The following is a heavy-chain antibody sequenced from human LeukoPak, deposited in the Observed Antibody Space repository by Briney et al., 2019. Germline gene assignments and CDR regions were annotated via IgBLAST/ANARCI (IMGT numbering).Heavy chain of an antibody. J-gene: IGHJ4*02. CDR2: INPNSGGT. CDR3: ARDLDSSSGCDY. V-gene: IGHV1-2*02. D-gene: IGHD6-13*01. CDR1: GYTFTGYF. Sequence: ASVKVSCKASGYTFTGYFMHWVRQAPRQGLEWMGWINPNSGGTNYAQKFQGRVTMTSDTSISTAYIELTRLRSDDTAVYYCARDLDSSSGCDYWGQGTLVTVSS.